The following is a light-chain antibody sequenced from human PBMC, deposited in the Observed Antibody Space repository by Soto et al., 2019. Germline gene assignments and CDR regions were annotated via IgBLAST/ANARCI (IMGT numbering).Light chain of an antibody. CDR3: SSYTGSIYYV. CDR1: SSDVGGHNF. V-gene: IGLV2-14*01. Sequence: QSALTQPASVSGSPGQSITISCTGTSSDVGGHNFVSWYQQHPGKAPKLMIYEVSNRPSGVSNRFSGSKSGNTASLTISGLQAEDEADYYCSSYTGSIYYVFGTGTKVTVL. CDR2: EVS. J-gene: IGLJ1*01.